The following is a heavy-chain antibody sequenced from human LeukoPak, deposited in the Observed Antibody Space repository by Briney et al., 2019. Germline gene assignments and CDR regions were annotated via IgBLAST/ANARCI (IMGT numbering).Heavy chain of an antibody. CDR2: IYYSGST. CDR3: ARFKSGGFSYFDS. D-gene: IGHD3-3*01. J-gene: IGHJ4*02. CDR1: GGSISSSSHY. Sequence: SETLSLTCTVSGGSISSSSHYWGWIRQPPGKGLEWIGSIYYSGSTYYNPSLKSRVTISVDTSKSQFSLKLSSVTAEDSAVYYCARFKSGGFSYFDSWGQGTLVAVSS. V-gene: IGHV4-39*07.